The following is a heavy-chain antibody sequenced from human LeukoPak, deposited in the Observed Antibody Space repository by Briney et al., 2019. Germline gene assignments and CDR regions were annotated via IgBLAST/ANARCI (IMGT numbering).Heavy chain of an antibody. CDR3: ARDIVMVTYWFDP. J-gene: IGHJ5*02. CDR2: INPNSGGT. V-gene: IGHV1-2*02. D-gene: IGHD5-18*01. CDR1: GYTFSDYY. Sequence: GASVKVSCKASGYTFSDYYIHWVRQAPGQGLEWVGWINPNSGGTNYAQKFQGRVTMTRDTSISTAYMELSRLRSDDTAVYYCARDIVMVTYWFDPWGQGTLVTVSS.